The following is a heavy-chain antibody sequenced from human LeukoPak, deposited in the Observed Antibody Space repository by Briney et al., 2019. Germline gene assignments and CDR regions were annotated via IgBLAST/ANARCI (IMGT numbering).Heavy chain of an antibody. CDR2: IRYDGSNE. V-gene: IGHV3-30*02. CDR3: AKDFYSGSSP. D-gene: IGHD1-26*01. Sequence: PGGSLRLSCAASGFTFSNYWMHWVRQPPGKGLEWVAFIRYDGSNEYYADSVKGRFTISRDNSKNTLFLQMNSLRTEDTAVYYCAKDFYSGSSPWGQGTLVTVSS. J-gene: IGHJ5*02. CDR1: GFTFSNYW.